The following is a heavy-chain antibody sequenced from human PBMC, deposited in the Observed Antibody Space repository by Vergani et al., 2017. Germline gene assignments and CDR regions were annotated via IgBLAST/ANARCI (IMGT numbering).Heavy chain of an antibody. D-gene: IGHD3-10*01. CDR3: ARERVRISRTFDI. CDR2: IFCSGRT. J-gene: IGHJ3*02. CDR1: GGSISTSDDY. V-gene: IGHV4-30-4*08. Sequence: QVPLQESGPGLVTPSQTLSLTCTVSGGSISTSDDYLGWLRQRPGNGLGWIGYIFCSGRTYSNPTFQSRLSMSVDTSMNQFSLRLNSVTATDTAVYYCARERVRISRTFDIWGQGAMVTVSS.